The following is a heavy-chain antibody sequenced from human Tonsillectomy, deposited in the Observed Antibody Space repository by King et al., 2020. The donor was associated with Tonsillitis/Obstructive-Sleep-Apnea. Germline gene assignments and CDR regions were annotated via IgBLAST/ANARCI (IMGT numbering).Heavy chain of an antibody. CDR2: IIPIFNIA. V-gene: IGHV1-69*09. CDR3: ASDAGYCTPTSCYKPLDY. D-gene: IGHD2-2*02. J-gene: IGHJ4*02. Sequence: VQLVESGAEVKKPGSSVKVSCKASGGPFSGYTINWVRQAPGQGLEWMGRIIPIFNIANYAQKFQGRVTITADKSTSTAYMELNSLRSEDTAMYYCASDAGYCTPTSCYKPLDYCGQGTLVTVSS. CDR1: GGPFSGYT.